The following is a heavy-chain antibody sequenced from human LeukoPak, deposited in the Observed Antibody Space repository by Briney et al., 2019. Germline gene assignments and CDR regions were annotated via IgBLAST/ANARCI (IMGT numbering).Heavy chain of an antibody. CDR3: ARESLGAVVVPAAITPYYYYGMDV. J-gene: IGHJ6*02. V-gene: IGHV1-69*13. CDR2: IIPIFGTA. Sequence: ASVKVSCKASGDSFSSYGVNWVRQAPGQGLEWMGGIIPIFGTANYAQKFQGRVTITADESTSTAYMELSSLRSEDTAVYYCARESLGAVVVPAAITPYYYYGMDVWGQGTTVTVSS. CDR1: GDSFSSYG. D-gene: IGHD2-2*01.